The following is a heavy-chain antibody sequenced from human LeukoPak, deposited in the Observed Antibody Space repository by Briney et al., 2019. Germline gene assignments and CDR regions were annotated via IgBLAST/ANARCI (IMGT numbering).Heavy chain of an antibody. J-gene: IGHJ4*02. CDR3: ARRLGYCSSTSCYADKVDY. V-gene: IGHV4-39*01. CDR2: IYYSGST. CDR1: GGSISSSSYY. D-gene: IGHD2-2*01. Sequence: SETLSLTCTVSGGSISSSSYYWGWIRQPPGKGLEWIGSIYYSGSTYYNPSLKSRVTISVDTSKNQFSLKLSSVTAADTAVYYCARRLGYCSSTSCYADKVDYWGQGTLVTVSS.